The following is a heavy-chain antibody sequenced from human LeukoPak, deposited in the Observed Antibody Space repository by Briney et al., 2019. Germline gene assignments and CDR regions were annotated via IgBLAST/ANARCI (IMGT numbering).Heavy chain of an antibody. Sequence: RGCLRLACAVSGLPFRIEWMQWVRRARGRGPVWVSRINSDGTGTMYAASVKGRFTISRDNAKNTLYLKMNSLRAEDTAVYYCAKHPAFVIWGQGTMVTVFS. V-gene: IGHV3-74*03. CDR3: AKHPAFVI. J-gene: IGHJ3*02. CDR2: INSDGTGT. CDR1: GLPFRIEW.